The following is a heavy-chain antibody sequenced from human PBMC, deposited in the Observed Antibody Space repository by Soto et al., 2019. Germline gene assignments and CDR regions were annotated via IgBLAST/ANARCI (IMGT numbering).Heavy chain of an antibody. CDR2: ISSSSSTL. CDR3: TAEFRR. Sequence: EVQMVESGGGLVHPGGSLSLSCKASGFSFSTYSMNWVRQAPGKGLEWVAHISSSSSTLYYRDSVKGRFTISRDNAENSLYLHMTGLRAEDTAVYFCTAEFRRWGQGTLVTVSS. V-gene: IGHV3-48*01. CDR1: GFSFSTYS. J-gene: IGHJ4*02.